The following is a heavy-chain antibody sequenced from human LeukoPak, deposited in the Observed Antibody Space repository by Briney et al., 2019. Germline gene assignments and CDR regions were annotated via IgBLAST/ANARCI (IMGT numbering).Heavy chain of an antibody. CDR2: IKQDGSEK. V-gene: IGHV3-7*03. CDR1: GFPFSSYW. Sequence: GGSLRLSCAASGFPFSSYWMSWVRQAPGKGLEWVANIKQDGSEKYYVDSVKGRFTISRDNAKNSLYLQMNSLRAEDTAVYYCARDRHYYDSSGEDFDYWGQGTLVTVSS. CDR3: ARDRHYYDSSGEDFDY. D-gene: IGHD3-22*01. J-gene: IGHJ4*02.